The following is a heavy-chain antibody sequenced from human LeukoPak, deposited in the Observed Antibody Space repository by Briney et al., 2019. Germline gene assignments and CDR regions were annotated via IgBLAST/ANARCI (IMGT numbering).Heavy chain of an antibody. Sequence: SETLSLTCTVSADSISSYYWSWVRQPTGKGLEWIGRIYTSGSTNYNPSLKSTVTMSVDTSKNQFSLKPSSVTAADTGVYYCAWSPRTYYFDYWGQGTLVTVSS. J-gene: IGHJ4*02. D-gene: IGHD1-26*01. CDR2: IYTSGST. CDR1: ADSISSYY. V-gene: IGHV4-4*07. CDR3: AWSPRTYYFDY.